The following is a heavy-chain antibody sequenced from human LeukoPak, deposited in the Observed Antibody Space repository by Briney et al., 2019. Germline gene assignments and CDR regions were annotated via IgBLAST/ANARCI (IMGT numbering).Heavy chain of an antibody. V-gene: IGHV1-69*05. J-gene: IGHJ4*02. Sequence: SVKVSCKASGGTFSSYAISWVRQAPGQGLEWMGGIIPIFGTANYAQKFQGRVTITTDESTSTAYMELSSLRSEDTAVYYCATDYGGNLMFDYWGQGTLVTVSS. CDR1: GGTFSSYA. CDR2: IIPIFGTA. CDR3: ATDYGGNLMFDY. D-gene: IGHD4-23*01.